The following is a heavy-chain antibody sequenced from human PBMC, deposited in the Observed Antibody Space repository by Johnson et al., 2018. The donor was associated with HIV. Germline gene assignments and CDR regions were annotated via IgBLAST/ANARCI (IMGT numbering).Heavy chain of an antibody. Sequence: QLVESGGGLVQPGGSLTLSCAASGFTFDDYAMNWVRQAPGKGLEWVSNISWNSGNIGYADSVKGRFTISRDNSKNTLYLQMNSLRAEDTAVYYCARQLGSDAFDIWGQGTMVTVSS. CDR2: ISWNSGNI. CDR1: GFTFDDYA. D-gene: IGHD7-27*01. CDR3: ARQLGSDAFDI. V-gene: IGHV3-9*01. J-gene: IGHJ3*02.